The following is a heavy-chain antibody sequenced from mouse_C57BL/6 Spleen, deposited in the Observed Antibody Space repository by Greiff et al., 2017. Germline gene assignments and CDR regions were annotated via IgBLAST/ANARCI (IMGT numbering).Heavy chain of an antibody. CDR1: GYAFTNYL. V-gene: IGHV1-54*01. J-gene: IGHJ2*01. D-gene: IGHD2-10*02. CDR3: ARGTYGNPYFDY. CDR2: INPGSGGT. Sequence: VQLQQSGAELVRPGPSVKVSCTASGYAFTNYLIEWVKQRPGQGLEWIGVINPGSGGTNYNEKFKGKATLTAYKSSGTCYRQLSSLTSEDAAVDFCARGTYGNPYFDYWGQGTTLTVSS.